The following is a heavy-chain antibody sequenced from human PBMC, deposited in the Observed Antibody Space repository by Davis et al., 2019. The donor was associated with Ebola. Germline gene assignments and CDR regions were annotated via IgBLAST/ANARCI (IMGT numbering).Heavy chain of an antibody. V-gene: IGHV1-46*01. CDR1: GYTFTSYY. CDR3: ARDRRYSSSSRDAFDI. D-gene: IGHD6-6*01. CDR2: INPSGGST. Sequence: ASVKVSCKASGYTFTSYYMHWVRQAPGQGLEWMGIINPSGGSTSYAQKFQGRVTMTRDTSTSTVYMELSSLRSEDTAVYYCARDRRYSSSSRDAFDIWGQGTMVTVSS. J-gene: IGHJ3*02.